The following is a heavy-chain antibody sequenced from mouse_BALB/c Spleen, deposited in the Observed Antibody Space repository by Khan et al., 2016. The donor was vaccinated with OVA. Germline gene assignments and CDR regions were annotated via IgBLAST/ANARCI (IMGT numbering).Heavy chain of an antibody. V-gene: IGHV14-3*02. CDR3: ATRYGNPFAY. Sequence: EVQLQQSGAELVKPGASVKLSCTASGFNIKDTYIHWVKQRPEQGPEWIGRIDPANGDTKYDPKFQGKATITADTSSNTAYLQLSSLTSEDTAVYYCATRYGNPFAYWGQGTLVTVSA. CDR2: IDPANGDT. CDR1: GFNIKDTY. D-gene: IGHD2-1*01. J-gene: IGHJ3*01.